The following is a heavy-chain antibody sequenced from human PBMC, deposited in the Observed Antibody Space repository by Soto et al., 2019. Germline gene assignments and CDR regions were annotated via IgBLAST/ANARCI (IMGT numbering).Heavy chain of an antibody. V-gene: IGHV3-30*18. J-gene: IGHJ6*02. CDR3: AKGRPYYYYYGMDV. Sequence: GVSLRISCAASGFTFSTYAMSWVRQAPGKGLEWVAVISYDGSNKYYADSVKGRFTISRDNSKNTLYLQMNSLRAEDTAVYYCAKGRPYYYYYGMDVWGQGTTVTVSS. CDR1: GFTFSTYA. CDR2: ISYDGSNK.